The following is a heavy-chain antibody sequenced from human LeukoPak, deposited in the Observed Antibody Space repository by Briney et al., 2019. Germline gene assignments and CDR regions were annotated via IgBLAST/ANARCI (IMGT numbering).Heavy chain of an antibody. V-gene: IGHV1-2*04. CDR1: GYTFTGYY. CDR2: INPNSGGT. CDR3: ARDGAYYDFWSGEKGFDY. J-gene: IGHJ4*02. Sequence: ASVKVSCKASGYTFTGYYMHWVRQAPGQGLEWMGRINPNSGGTNYAQKFQGWVTMTRDTSISTAYMELSRLRSDDTAVYYCARDGAYYDFWSGEKGFDYWGQGTLVTVSS. D-gene: IGHD3-3*01.